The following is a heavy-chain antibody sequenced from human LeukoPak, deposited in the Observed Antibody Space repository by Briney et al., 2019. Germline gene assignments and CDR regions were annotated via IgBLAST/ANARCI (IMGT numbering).Heavy chain of an antibody. CDR1: GGSISSYY. D-gene: IGHD3-16*01. CDR2: IYYSGST. J-gene: IGHJ4*02. CDR3: ARHYFRDYTFDY. Sequence: PSETLSLTCTVSGGSISSYYWSWIRQTPGKGLEWIGYIYYSGSTDYNPSLKSRVTMSVDTSKNQFSLKLSSVTAADTAVYYCARHYFRDYTFDYWGQGTLVTVSS. V-gene: IGHV4-59*08.